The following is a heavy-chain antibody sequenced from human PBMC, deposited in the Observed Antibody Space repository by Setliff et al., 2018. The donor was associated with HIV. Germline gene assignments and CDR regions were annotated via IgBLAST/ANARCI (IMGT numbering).Heavy chain of an antibody. J-gene: IGHJ4*02. D-gene: IGHD2-8*02. V-gene: IGHV1-2*02. CDR2: INPNSGGTNYSGT. Sequence: ASVKVSCKASGYTFTNYYLHWVRQAPGQGLEWMGWINPNSGGTNYSGTNYAQKFQGRVTMTRDTSIITAYMELSSLRYDDTAVYYCARGSAYWDFDYWGQGTLVTVTS. CDR1: GYTFTNYY. CDR3: ARGSAYWDFDY.